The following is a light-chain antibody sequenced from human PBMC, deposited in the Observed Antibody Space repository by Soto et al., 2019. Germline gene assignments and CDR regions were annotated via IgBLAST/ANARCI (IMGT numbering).Light chain of an antibody. J-gene: IGKJ1*01. CDR3: LQHNSYPWT. V-gene: IGKV1-17*01. Sequence: DIQMTQSPSSLSASVGDRVTITCRASQSITTYLNWYQQKPGKAPKRLIYAASSLQSGVPSRFSGSGSGTEFTLTISSLQPEDFATYYCLQHNSYPWTFGQGTKVDNK. CDR2: AAS. CDR1: QSITTY.